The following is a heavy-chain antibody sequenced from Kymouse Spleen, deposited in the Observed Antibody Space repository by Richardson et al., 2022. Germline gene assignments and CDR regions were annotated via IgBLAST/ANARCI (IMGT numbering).Heavy chain of an antibody. CDR2: IYYSGST. CDR1: GGSISSYY. J-gene: IGHJ5*02. D-gene: IGHD1-20*01,IGHD1-7*01. V-gene: IGHV4-59*01. Sequence: QVQLQESGPGLVKPSETLSLTCTVSGGSISSYYWSWIRQPPGKGLEWIGYIYYSGSTNYNPSLKSRVTISVDTSKNQFSLKLSSVTAADTAVYYCARATYNWNWFDPWGQGTLVTVSS. CDR3: ARATYNWNWFDP.